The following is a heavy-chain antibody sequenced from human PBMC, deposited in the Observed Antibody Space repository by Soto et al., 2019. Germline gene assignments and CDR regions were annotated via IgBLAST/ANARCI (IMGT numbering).Heavy chain of an antibody. D-gene: IGHD1-26*01. Sequence: PSETLSLTCTVSGGSISSGGYYWSWIRQPPGKGLEWIGYIFYSGSPNYNPSLKSRVTMSIDTSKNQFSLKLTSVTAADTAVYYCARASSGRFPRVYYYYGMDVWGQGTTVTVSS. CDR1: GGSISSGGYY. CDR3: ARASSGRFPRVYYYYGMDV. J-gene: IGHJ6*02. V-gene: IGHV4-61*08. CDR2: IFYSGSP.